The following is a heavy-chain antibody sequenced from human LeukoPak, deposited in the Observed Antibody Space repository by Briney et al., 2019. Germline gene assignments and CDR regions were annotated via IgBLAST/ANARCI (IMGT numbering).Heavy chain of an antibody. CDR2: FDPEDGET. Sequence: ASVKVSCKVSGYTLTELSMHWVRQAPGKGLEWMGGFDPEDGETIYAQKFQGRVTMTEDTSTDTAYMELSSLRSDDSAVYYCARVKYNWNDIFENWFDPWGQGTLVTVSS. J-gene: IGHJ5*02. CDR1: GYTLTELS. D-gene: IGHD1-1*01. V-gene: IGHV1-24*01. CDR3: ARVKYNWNDIFENWFDP.